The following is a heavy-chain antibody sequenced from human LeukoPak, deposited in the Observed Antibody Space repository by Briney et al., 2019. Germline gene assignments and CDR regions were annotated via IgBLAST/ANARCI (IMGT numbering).Heavy chain of an antibody. Sequence: SETLSLTCTVSGGSISSGGYYWSWIRQHPGKGLEWIGYIYYSGSTYYNPSLKSRVTISVDTSKNQFSLKLSSVTAADTAVYYCARESSGWTKAFDYWGQGTLVTVSS. CDR2: IYYSGST. CDR3: ARESSGWTKAFDY. D-gene: IGHD6-19*01. J-gene: IGHJ4*02. CDR1: GGSISSGGYY. V-gene: IGHV4-31*03.